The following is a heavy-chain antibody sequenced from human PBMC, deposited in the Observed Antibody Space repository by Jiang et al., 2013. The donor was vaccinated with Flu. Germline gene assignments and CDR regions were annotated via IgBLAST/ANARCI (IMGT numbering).Heavy chain of an antibody. CDR3: ARDFRNYYFDY. D-gene: IGHD1-14*01. Sequence: GAEVKKPGASVKVSCKASGYTFTNYAMHWVRQAPGQGLEWMGWITAGNGNTRYSQKFQDRVTITSDTSASTAYMELSSLRSEDTAVYYCARDFRNYYFDYWAREPWSPSPQ. CDR1: GYTFTNYA. V-gene: IGHV1-3*01. J-gene: IGHJ4*02. CDR2: ITAGNGNT.